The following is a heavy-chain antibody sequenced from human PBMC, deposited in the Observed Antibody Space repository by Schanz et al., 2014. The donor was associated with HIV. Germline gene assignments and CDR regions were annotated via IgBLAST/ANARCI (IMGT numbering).Heavy chain of an antibody. CDR1: SGSIRTYH. D-gene: IGHD6-6*01. CDR2: VSGSGST. CDR3: AKSGQLVTKHYWFDS. J-gene: IGHJ5*01. Sequence: QVLLQESGPRLMKPSETVSLTCTVSSGSIRTYHWHWIRQSAGKRLEWIGRVSGSGSTDHNPSLKLRSPMSVDPSNTLFSLKLKPVTAADTAVYYCAKSGQLVTKHYWFDSWGQGTLVIVSS. V-gene: IGHV4-4*07.